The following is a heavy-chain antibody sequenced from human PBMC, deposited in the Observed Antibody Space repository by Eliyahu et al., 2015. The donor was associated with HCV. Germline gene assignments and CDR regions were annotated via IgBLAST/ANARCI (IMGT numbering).Heavy chain of an antibody. CDR1: GXTFTYRY. CDR2: ITPFNGNT. J-gene: IGHJ3*02. CDR3: ASAGLGGAFDI. V-gene: IGHV1-45*02. Sequence: QIRLVQSGAEVKKTGSSVKVSCKASGXTFTYRYLHWVRQAPGQALXWMGWITPFNGNTNYAQKFQDRVTITRDRSMSTAYMELSSLRSEDTAMYYCASAGLGGAFDIWGQGTMVTVSS. D-gene: IGHD3-10*01.